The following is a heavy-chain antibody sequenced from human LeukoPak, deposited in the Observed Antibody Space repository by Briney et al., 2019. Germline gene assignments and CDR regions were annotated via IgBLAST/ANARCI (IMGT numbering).Heavy chain of an antibody. Sequence: GGSLRLSCTASGFTYSTYSMIWVRQAPGKGLEWVSSISSSSTYIYYADSVKGRFTISRDNSKNTLYLQMNSLRPEDTAVYYCARGPFTMVRGLNRGHYFDYWGQGTLVTVSS. CDR3: ARGPFTMVRGLNRGHYFDY. D-gene: IGHD3-10*01. CDR1: GFTYSTYS. J-gene: IGHJ4*02. CDR2: ISSSSTYI. V-gene: IGHV3-21*01.